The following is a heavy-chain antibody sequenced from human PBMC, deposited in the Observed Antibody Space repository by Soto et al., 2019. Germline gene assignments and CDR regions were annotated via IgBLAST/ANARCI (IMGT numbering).Heavy chain of an antibody. CDR2: ISSSSSITI. D-gene: IGHD2-15*01. J-gene: IGHJ6*03. CDR3: AREGSGGGYYYYYSLDV. CDR1: GCTFSSYS. V-gene: IGHV3-48*01. Sequence: EVQLVESGGGLVQPGGSLRLACSASGCTFSSYSMNWVRQAPGKGLEWVSYISSSSSITIYYADSVKGRFTISRDNAKNSLYLQMNSLRAEDTAVYYCAREGSGGGYYYYYSLDVWGKGTTVTVSS.